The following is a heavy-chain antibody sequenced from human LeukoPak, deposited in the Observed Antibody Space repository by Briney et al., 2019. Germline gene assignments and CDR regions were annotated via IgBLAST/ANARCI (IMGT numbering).Heavy chain of an antibody. CDR3: ARASDPWLQLT. CDR2: IKQDGSEK. D-gene: IGHD5-24*01. V-gene: IGHV3-7*05. J-gene: IGHJ5*02. Sequence: PGGSLRLSCAASGFTFSNYWMIWVRQAPGKGLEWVGNIKQDGSEKRYADSVRGRFSISRDNAQTSLYLQMNSLRAEETAVYYCARASDPWLQLTWGQGTLVTVSS. CDR1: GFTFSNYW.